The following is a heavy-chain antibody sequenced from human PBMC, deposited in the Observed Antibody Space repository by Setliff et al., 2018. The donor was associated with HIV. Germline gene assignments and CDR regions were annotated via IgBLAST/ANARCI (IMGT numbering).Heavy chain of an antibody. V-gene: IGHV3-20*04. J-gene: IGHJ6*03. Sequence: GGSLRLSCAASGFTFDDYAMSWVRQVPGKGLEWVSGINWNGASTGYADSVKGRFTISRDNAKNSLYLQMNSLRAEDTALYYCARDQIYYDSRYYYYMDVWGKGTTVTVS. D-gene: IGHD3-22*01. CDR1: GFTFDDYA. CDR3: ARDQIYYDSRYYYYMDV. CDR2: INWNGAST.